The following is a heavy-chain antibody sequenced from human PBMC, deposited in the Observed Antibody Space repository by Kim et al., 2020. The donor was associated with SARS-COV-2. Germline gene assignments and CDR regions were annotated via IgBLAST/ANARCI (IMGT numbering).Heavy chain of an antibody. V-gene: IGHV3-48*03. CDR1: GFRFSNYD. CDR3: ATPASTDGWYFDY. CDR2: ISSISRSI. J-gene: IGHJ4*02. Sequence: GGSLRLSCAASGFRFSNYDMNWVRQTPGKGLEWISYISSISRSIYYADSVRGRFTISRDNAKNSLYLQMNSLRAEDTAVYYCATPASTDGWYFDYWGRGTLVTVSS. D-gene: IGHD6-19*01.